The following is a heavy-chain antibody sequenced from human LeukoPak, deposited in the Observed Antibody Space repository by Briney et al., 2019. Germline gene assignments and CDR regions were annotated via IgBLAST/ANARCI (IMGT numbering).Heavy chain of an antibody. CDR3: ARVSGYDWESFYDY. CDR1: GGSISSYY. D-gene: IGHD5-12*01. J-gene: IGHJ4*02. CDR2: IYYSGST. V-gene: IGHV4-59*01. Sequence: SETLSLTCTVSGGSISSYYWSWIRQPPGTGLEWIGYIYYSGSTNYNPSLKSRVTISVDTSKNQFSLKLSSVTAADTAVYYCARVSGYDWESFYDYWGQGTLVTVSS.